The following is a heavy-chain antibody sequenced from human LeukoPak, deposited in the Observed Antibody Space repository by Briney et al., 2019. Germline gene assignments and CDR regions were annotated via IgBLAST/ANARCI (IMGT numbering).Heavy chain of an antibody. CDR1: GFTVSSNY. D-gene: IGHD6-13*01. CDR2: IYSGGST. CDR3: ASYVSSAGTLDY. J-gene: IGHJ4*02. V-gene: IGHV3-66*01. Sequence: GGSLRLSCAASGFTVSSNYMSWVRQAPGKGLEWVSVIYSGGSTYYADSVKGRFTISRDNSKNTLYLQMNSLRAEDTAVYYCASYVSSAGTLDYWGQGTLVTVSS.